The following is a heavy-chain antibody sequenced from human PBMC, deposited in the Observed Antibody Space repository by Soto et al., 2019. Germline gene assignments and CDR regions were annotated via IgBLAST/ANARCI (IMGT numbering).Heavy chain of an antibody. V-gene: IGHV4-39*01. CDR1: GGSISSSSYY. CDR2: IYYSGST. D-gene: IGHD2-2*01. Sequence: QLQLQESGPGLVKPSETLSLTCTVSGGSISSSSYYWGWIRQPPGKGLEWIGSIYYSGSTYYNPSLKSRVTISVDTSKNQFSLKLSSVTAADTAVYYCARVVVVPAAPDYWGQGTLVTVSS. J-gene: IGHJ4*02. CDR3: ARVVVVPAAPDY.